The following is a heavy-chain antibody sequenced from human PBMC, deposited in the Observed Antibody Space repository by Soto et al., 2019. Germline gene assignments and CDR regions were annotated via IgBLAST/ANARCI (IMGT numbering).Heavy chain of an antibody. V-gene: IGHV4-4*07. CDR2: IYATGTT. J-gene: IGHJ5*02. CDR1: GGSIRGFY. Sequence: ERLCRAGPVSGGSIRGFYWSWIRKSAGKGLEWIGRIYATGTTDYNPSLKSRVMMSVDTSKKQFSLKLRSVTAADTAVYYCVRDGTKTLRDWFDPWGQG. D-gene: IGHD1-1*01. CDR3: VRDGTKTLRDWFDP.